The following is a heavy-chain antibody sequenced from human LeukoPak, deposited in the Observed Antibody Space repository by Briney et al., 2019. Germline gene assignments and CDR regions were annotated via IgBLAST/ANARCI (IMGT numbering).Heavy chain of an antibody. Sequence: SETLSLTCAVHSGSFSGYYWTWIRQPPRKGLEWIGEISQSGSTKYNPSLESRVTISVDTSKNQSPLKLSSVTAADTAVYYCALSTTRVTTRTLDHWGQGTLVTVSS. CDR1: SGSFSGYY. V-gene: IGHV4-34*01. CDR2: ISQSGST. J-gene: IGHJ4*02. CDR3: ALSTTRVTTRTLDH. D-gene: IGHD4-17*01.